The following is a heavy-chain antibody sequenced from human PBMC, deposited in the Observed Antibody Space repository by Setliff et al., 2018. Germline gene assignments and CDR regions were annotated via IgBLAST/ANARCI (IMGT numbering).Heavy chain of an antibody. Sequence: SVKVSCKTSGTTFNSHTINWVRQAPGQGLEWMGRIITAFGSAISAQKFQDRVSITADRTTYTAYLELTSLTLEDTAVYYCATSPKKVTGSDYYNYYMDVWGKGTTVTVSS. CDR2: IITAFGSA. D-gene: IGHD3-9*01. CDR3: ATSPKKVTGSDYYNYYMDV. J-gene: IGHJ6*03. V-gene: IGHV1-69*08. CDR1: GTTFNSHT.